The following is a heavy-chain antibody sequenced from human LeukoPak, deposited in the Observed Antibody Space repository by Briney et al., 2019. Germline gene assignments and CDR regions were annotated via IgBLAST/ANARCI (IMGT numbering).Heavy chain of an antibody. CDR1: GGSISSYY. CDR3: ARQRDTAMALGYFDY. Sequence: SETLSLTCTVSGGSISSYYWRWLRQAQGKGLKWLGDIYESGGTEYNPSGKSRVTRSVGTCKNQFYLKLSSATAADTAVYDCARQRDTAMALGYFDYWGQGTLVTVSS. D-gene: IGHD5-18*01. V-gene: IGHV4-59*01. CDR2: IYESGGT. J-gene: IGHJ4*02.